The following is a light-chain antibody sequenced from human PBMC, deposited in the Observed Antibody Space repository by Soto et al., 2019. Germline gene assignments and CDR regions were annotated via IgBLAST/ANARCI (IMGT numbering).Light chain of an antibody. CDR1: SSDVGGYNY. CDR2: EVS. Sequence: QSALTQPASVSGSPGQSITISCTGTSSDVGGYNYVSWYQQHPGKAPKLMIYEVSNRPSGVSNRFSGSKSGNTASLTSSGLQAEDEADYYCSSYTSSSTSPYVFGTGTKVTVL. CDR3: SSYTSSSTSPYV. V-gene: IGLV2-14*01. J-gene: IGLJ1*01.